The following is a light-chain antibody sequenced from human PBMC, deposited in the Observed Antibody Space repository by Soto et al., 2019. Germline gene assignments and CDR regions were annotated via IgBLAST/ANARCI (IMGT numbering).Light chain of an antibody. J-gene: IGLJ2*01. Sequence: QAVVTQEPSLTVSPGGTVTLTCASSTGSVTSGHYPNWFQQKPGQAPRALIYSTSNKHPWTPARFSGSLLGGKAALTLSGVQPEDEAEYYCLRYYGAVRVFGGGTKLTLL. V-gene: IGLV7-43*01. CDR2: STS. CDR1: TGSVTSGHY. CDR3: LRYYGAVRV.